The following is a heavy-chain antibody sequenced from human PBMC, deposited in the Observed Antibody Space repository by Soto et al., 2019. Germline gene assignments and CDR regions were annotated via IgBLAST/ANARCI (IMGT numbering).Heavy chain of an antibody. Sequence: SETLSLTCNVSGASISGNYWSWIRQPPGKGLEWIGYIYYSGATNYNPSLESRVTISVDTPKSQFYLKLTSVTPADTAVYYCEKAGSYNGSSGSVDYWGQGILVTVYS. J-gene: IGHJ4*02. CDR1: GASISGNY. D-gene: IGHD2-8*01. CDR3: EKAGSYNGSSGSVDY. CDR2: IYYSGAT. V-gene: IGHV4-59*01.